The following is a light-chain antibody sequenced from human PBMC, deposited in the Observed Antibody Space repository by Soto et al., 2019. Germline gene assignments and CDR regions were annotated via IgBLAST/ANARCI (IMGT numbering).Light chain of an antibody. CDR1: QSVSST. CDR2: GAS. Sequence: EIVMTQSPSTLSVSPGERVTLSCRASQSVSSTLAWYQQKPGQAPRLLIYGASTMDTGIPARFSGSGSGTDFTLTISRLQSEDLAVYYCQQYTNSPQTFGQGTKVEIK. CDR3: QQYTNSPQT. V-gene: IGKV3-15*01. J-gene: IGKJ1*01.